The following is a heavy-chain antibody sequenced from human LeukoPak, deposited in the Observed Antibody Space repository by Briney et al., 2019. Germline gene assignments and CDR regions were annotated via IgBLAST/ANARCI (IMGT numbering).Heavy chain of an antibody. CDR2: INHSGST. CDR1: GGSFSGYY. J-gene: IGHJ4*02. CDR3: ARGWQWLDY. V-gene: IGHV4-34*01. Sequence: SSETLSLTCAVYGGSFSGYYWSWIRQPPGKGLEWIGEINHSGSTNYIPSLKSRVTISVDTSKNQFSLKLSSVTAADTAVYYCARGWQWLDYWGQGTLVTVSS. D-gene: IGHD6-19*01.